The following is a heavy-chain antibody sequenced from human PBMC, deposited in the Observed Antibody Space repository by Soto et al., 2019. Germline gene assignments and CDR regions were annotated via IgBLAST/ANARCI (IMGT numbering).Heavy chain of an antibody. CDR1: GDTSTSYY. D-gene: IGHD3-22*01. J-gene: IGHJ5*01. Sequence: SETLSLTCTVSGDTSTSYYWGWIRQAPGKGLEWIGHIHNSGTSTHNPSLNGRVTISIDMSKKQFSLKLTSLTSADTAVYYCARDFYDSVGYTWFDSWSQGTLVTVS. V-gene: IGHV4-59*01. CDR2: IHNSGTS. CDR3: ARDFYDSVGYTWFDS.